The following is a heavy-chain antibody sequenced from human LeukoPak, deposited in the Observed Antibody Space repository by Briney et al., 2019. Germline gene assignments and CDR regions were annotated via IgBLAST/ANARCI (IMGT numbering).Heavy chain of an antibody. V-gene: IGHV3-11*01. D-gene: IGHD3-3*01. CDR1: GFTFSDYY. CDR2: ISSSGRSI. CDR3: ARGPHYDFWGGCCHAYFDY. J-gene: IGHJ4*02. Sequence: GGSLRLSCAASGFTFSDYYMSWIRQAPGKGLEWVSYISSSGRSIYYADPVKRRFTISRDNDKNSLYLQMNRLRADDTAVYYCARGPHYDFWGGCCHAYFDYWGQGTLVTVSS.